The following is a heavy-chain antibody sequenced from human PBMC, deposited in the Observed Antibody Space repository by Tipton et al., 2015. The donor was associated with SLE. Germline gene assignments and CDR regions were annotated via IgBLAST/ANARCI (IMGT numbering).Heavy chain of an antibody. J-gene: IGHJ3*02. CDR3: ARGVAFDI. Sequence: TLSLTCAVSGYSISNGYYWAWIRQPPGKGLEWIGSMSHSETTYYAASLNSRVTISVDTSKNHFSLKLSSVTAADTAVYYCARGVAFDIWGQGTMVTVSS. CDR2: MSHSETT. V-gene: IGHV4-38-2*01. CDR1: GYSISNGYY.